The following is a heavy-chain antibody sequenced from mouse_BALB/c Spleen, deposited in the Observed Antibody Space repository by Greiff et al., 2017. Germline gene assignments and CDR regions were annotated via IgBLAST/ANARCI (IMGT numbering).Heavy chain of an antibody. Sequence: QVQLQQSGAELVKPGASVKLSCKASGYTFTSYYMYWVKQRPGQGLEWIGEINPSNGGTNFNEKFKSKATLTVDKSSSTAYMQLSSLTSEDSAVYYCTRGNYRGYFEDWGQGTTLTVSS. J-gene: IGHJ2*01. CDR2: INPSNGGT. D-gene: IGHD2-1*01. CDR3: TRGNYRGYFED. CDR1: GYTFTSYY. V-gene: IGHV1S81*02.